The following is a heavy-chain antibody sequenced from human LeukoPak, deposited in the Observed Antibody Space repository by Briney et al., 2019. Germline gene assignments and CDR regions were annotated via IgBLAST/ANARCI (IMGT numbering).Heavy chain of an antibody. J-gene: IGHJ5*02. V-gene: IGHV4-38-2*02. CDR1: GYSISSNYY. CDR2: ISHRGST. D-gene: IGHD3-10*01. CDR3: ARDRDTMVRGVTWFDP. Sequence: SETLSLTCIVSGYSISSNYYWGWSRQPPGKGLKWIGSISHRGSTYYNPSLKSRVTISVDTSKNQFSLKLSSVTAADTAVYYCARDRDTMVRGVTWFDPWGQGTLVTVSS.